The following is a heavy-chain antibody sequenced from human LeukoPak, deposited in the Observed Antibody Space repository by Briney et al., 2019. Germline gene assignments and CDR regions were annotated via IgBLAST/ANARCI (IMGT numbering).Heavy chain of an antibody. V-gene: IGHV1-69*13. CDR1: GGTFSSYV. CDR3: ARAHYYGSGSYHY. CDR2: IIPIFGTA. J-gene: IGHJ4*02. Sequence: ASVKVSCKASGGTFSSYVISWVRQTPRQGLEWMGGIIPIFGTANYAQKFQDRVTITADESTSTAYMELSSLRSEDTGVYYCARAHYYGSGSYHYWGQGTLVTVSS. D-gene: IGHD3-10*01.